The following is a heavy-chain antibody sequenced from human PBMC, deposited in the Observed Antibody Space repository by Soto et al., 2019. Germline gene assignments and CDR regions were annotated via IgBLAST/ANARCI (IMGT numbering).Heavy chain of an antibody. J-gene: IGHJ5*02. CDR1: GFTFSIYG. D-gene: IGHD7-27*01. Sequence: GGSLRLSCAASGFTFSIYGMHWVRQAPGKGLEWVAVISYDGSNKYYADSVKGRITISRDNSKNTLYLQMNSLRVEDTAVDYCGEDKYCWGWMGGLAPWGPGTPVTVSS. CDR3: GEDKYCWGWMGGLAP. CDR2: ISYDGSNK. V-gene: IGHV3-30*18.